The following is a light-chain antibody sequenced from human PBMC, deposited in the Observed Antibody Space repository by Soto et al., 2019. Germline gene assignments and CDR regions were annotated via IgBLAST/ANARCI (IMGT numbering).Light chain of an antibody. CDR2: GAS. V-gene: IGKV3-15*01. CDR1: QSVDSN. Sequence: EIVMTQSPATLSVSPGERATLSCRASQSVDSNLAWFQQKPGQGPRLLIYGASTRATGIPARFSGSGSGTEFTLTISSLQSEDFAVYHCQQYHNWYTFGQGTRLEIK. J-gene: IGKJ5*01. CDR3: QQYHNWYT.